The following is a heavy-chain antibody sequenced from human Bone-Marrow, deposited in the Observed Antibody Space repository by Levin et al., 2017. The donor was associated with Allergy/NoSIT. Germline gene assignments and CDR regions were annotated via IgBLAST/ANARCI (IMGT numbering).Heavy chain of an antibody. CDR3: ARLLAIPWSFEN. V-gene: IGHV4-4*07. CDR2: IYTSGTT. CDR1: GGSINNNY. D-gene: IGHD2-8*01. J-gene: IGHJ4*02. Sequence: SETLSLMCTVSGGSINNNYWSWIRQPAGKGLEWIGRIYTSGTTDYNPSLKSRVTMSVDTAKSQISLKLNSVTAADTALYYCARLLAIPWSFENWGQGILVIVSS.